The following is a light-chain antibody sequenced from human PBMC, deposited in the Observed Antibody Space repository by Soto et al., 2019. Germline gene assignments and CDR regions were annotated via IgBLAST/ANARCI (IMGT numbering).Light chain of an antibody. V-gene: IGKV1-5*01. CDR3: QQYNTFWT. Sequence: DIQMTQSPSTLSASVGDRVTITCRASQSISSWLAWYQQKPGKAPKLLSYDVSSLESGVPSRFSGSGSGTEFTLTISSLQHDDFATYYCQQYNTFWTFGQGTKVEIK. J-gene: IGKJ1*01. CDR1: QSISSW. CDR2: DVS.